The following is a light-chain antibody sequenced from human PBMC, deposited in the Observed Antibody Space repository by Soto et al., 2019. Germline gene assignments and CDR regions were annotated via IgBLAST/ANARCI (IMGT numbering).Light chain of an antibody. CDR3: QHYNSYSPTWT. CDR1: QSISSW. J-gene: IGKJ1*01. Sequence: DIQMTQSPSTLSASVGDRVTITCRASQSISSWLAWYQQKPGKAPKLLIYDASSLESGVPSRFSGSGSGTEFTLTISSLKPVDFANYYCQHYNSYSPTWTFGQGTKVEIK. V-gene: IGKV1-5*01. CDR2: DAS.